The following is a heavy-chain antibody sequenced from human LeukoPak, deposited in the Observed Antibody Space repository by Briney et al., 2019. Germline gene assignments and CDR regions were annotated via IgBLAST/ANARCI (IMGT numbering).Heavy chain of an antibody. CDR2: IYYSGST. Sequence: PSETLSLTCAVYGGSFSGYYWSWIRQPPGKGLEWIAYIYYSGSTNYNPSLKSRVTISVGTSKNQFSLKLSSVTAADTAVYYCARDRGTWNDDGFDYWGQGTLVTVSS. D-gene: IGHD1-1*01. J-gene: IGHJ4*02. CDR1: GGSFSGYY. V-gene: IGHV4-59*12. CDR3: ARDRGTWNDDGFDY.